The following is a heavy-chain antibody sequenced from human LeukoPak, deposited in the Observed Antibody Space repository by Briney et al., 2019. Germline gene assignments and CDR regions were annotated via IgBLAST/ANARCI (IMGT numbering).Heavy chain of an antibody. D-gene: IGHD2-8*01. CDR2: ISGSGANT. Sequence: GGSLRLSCAASGLTFTYYALSWVRQAPGKGLAWDSVISGSGANTHYTDPVKGRFTISRDNSKNTLYLQMNSLRAEDTAVYYCTSLSDAIESRGTRNYWGQGTLVTVSS. V-gene: IGHV3-23*01. J-gene: IGHJ4*02. CDR3: TSLSDAIESRGTRNY. CDR1: GLTFTYYA.